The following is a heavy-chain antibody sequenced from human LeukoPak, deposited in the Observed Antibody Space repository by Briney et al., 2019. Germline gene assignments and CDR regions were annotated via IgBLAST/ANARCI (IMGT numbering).Heavy chain of an antibody. J-gene: IGHJ6*03. Sequence: PSETLSLTCTVSGGSISSYYWSWIRQPPGKGLEWIGYIHYSGSTHYNPSLKSRVTISVDTSKNQVSLKLRSVTAADTAVYYCARTTEGYAGGPGYSYYYHMDVWGKGTTVTISS. CDR2: IHYSGST. D-gene: IGHD5-12*01. CDR1: GGSISSYY. CDR3: ARTTEGYAGGPGYSYYYHMDV. V-gene: IGHV4-59*01.